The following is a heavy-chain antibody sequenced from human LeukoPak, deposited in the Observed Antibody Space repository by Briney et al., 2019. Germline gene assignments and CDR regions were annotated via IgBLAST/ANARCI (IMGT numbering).Heavy chain of an antibody. CDR3: ARSYYDIFLDY. CDR1: GGSISSGGYS. Sequence: SETLSLTCAVSGGSISSGGYSWSWIRQPPGKGLEWIGYIYHSGSTYYNPSLKSRVTISVDRSKNQFSLKLSSVTAADTAVYYCARSYYDIFLDYWGQGTLVTVSS. CDR2: IYHSGST. D-gene: IGHD3-9*01. J-gene: IGHJ4*02. V-gene: IGHV4-30-2*01.